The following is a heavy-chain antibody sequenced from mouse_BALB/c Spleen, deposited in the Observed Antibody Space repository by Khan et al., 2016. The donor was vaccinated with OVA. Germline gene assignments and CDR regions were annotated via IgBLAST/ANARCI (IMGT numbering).Heavy chain of an antibody. J-gene: IGHJ3*01. V-gene: IGHV1-4*01. CDR1: GYTFTSYT. Sequence: QVQLQQSGAELARPGASVKMSCKASGYTFTSYTIHWVKQRPGQGLEWIGYINPSSGYTNYNQKFEDKATLTADKSSSTAYMQLSSLTSDDSAVYYCAREGAYYRSDGWFAYWGQGTLVTVSA. CDR3: AREGAYYRSDGWFAY. D-gene: IGHD2-14*01. CDR2: INPSSGYT.